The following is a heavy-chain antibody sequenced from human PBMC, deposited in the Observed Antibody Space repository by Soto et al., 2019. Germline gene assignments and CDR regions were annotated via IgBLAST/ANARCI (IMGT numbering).Heavy chain of an antibody. CDR1: GGSISSYY. Sequence: SETLSLTCTVSGGSISSYYWSWIRQPPGKGLECIGYIYYSGSTNYNPSLKSRVTISVDTSKNQFSLKLSSVTAADTAVYYCARYSSSWYGWFDPWGQGTLVSVSS. CDR2: IYYSGST. D-gene: IGHD6-13*01. V-gene: IGHV4-59*01. CDR3: ARYSSSWYGWFDP. J-gene: IGHJ5*02.